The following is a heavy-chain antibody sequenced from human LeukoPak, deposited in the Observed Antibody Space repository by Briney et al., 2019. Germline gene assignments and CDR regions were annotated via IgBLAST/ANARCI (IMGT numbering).Heavy chain of an antibody. J-gene: IGHJ4*02. CDR3: ARGPCYYDSSGD. CDR1: GGSISSYY. D-gene: IGHD3-22*01. Sequence: SETLSLTCTVSGGSISSYYWSWIRQPPGKGLEWIGYIYYSGSTNYNPSLKSRVTISVDTSENQFSLKLSSVTAADTAVYYCARGPCYYDSSGDWGQGTLVTVSS. CDR2: IYYSGST. V-gene: IGHV4-59*01.